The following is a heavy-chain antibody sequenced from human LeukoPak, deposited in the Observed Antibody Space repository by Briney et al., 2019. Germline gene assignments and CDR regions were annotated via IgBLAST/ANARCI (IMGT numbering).Heavy chain of an antibody. V-gene: IGHV4-39*01. Sequence: PSETLSLTCTVSGASINSNSYYWGWIRQPPGKGLEWIGSVYYSGRTYYSPSLQSRVPMSVDTSKYQFSLRLSSVTAADTAVYYCARKTPKYSISWYLDYWGQGALVTVSS. J-gene: IGHJ4*02. CDR3: ARKTPKYSISWYLDY. CDR1: GASINSNSYY. D-gene: IGHD6-6*01. CDR2: VYYSGRT.